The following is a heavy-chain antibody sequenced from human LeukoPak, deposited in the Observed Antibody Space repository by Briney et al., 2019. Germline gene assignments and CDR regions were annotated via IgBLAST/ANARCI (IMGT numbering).Heavy chain of an antibody. Sequence: GGSLRLPCAASGFSFSTYAMSWVRQAPGKGLEWVSSISGSGGYTFYADSVKGRFTISRDNSKNTLYLQMNSLRAEDTAVYYCAKEAGERRQQQAADYWGQGSLVTVSS. V-gene: IGHV3-23*01. CDR1: GFSFSTYA. D-gene: IGHD6-13*01. J-gene: IGHJ4*02. CDR2: ISGSGGYT. CDR3: AKEAGERRQQQAADY.